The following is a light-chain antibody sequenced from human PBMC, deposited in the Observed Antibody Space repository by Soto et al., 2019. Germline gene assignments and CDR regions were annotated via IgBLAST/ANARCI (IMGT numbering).Light chain of an antibody. CDR2: GAF. CDR1: QSVSYN. V-gene: IGKV3-15*01. J-gene: IGKJ4*01. Sequence: EIVMTQSPATLSVSPGETATLSCRASQSVSYNLAWYQQKPGQGPRLLIYGAFTRATGIPARFSGSGSGTEFTLTISSRQAKDFAVYYCQQYKNWPPLTFGGGTKVEIK. CDR3: QQYKNWPPLT.